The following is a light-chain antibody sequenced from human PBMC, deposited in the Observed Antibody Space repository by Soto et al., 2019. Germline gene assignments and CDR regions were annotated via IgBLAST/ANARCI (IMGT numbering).Light chain of an antibody. CDR2: RNQDGTH. V-gene: IGLV4-69*01. CDR3: QTWDTYPL. J-gene: IGLJ2*01. Sequence: QLVLTQSPSASAPLGGSVKLTCTPHNCHSSFTIAWHQQQPEQGPRYLMRRNQDGTHNQGDGIPDRFSVSSSGAERYLASSILQSDDEADDFCQTWDTYPLFSGGTKRTVL. CDR1: NCHSSFT.